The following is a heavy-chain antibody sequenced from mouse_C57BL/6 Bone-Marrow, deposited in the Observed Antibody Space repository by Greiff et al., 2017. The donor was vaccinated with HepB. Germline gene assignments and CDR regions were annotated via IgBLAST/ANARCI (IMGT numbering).Heavy chain of an antibody. V-gene: IGHV5-4*01. J-gene: IGHJ3*01. CDR1: GFTFSSYA. D-gene: IGHD1-1*01. CDR3: ARDYPYYGSSYGFAY. CDR2: ISDGGSYT. Sequence: EVQGVESGGGLVKPGGSLKLSCAASGFTFSSYAMSWVRQTPEKRLEWVATISDGGSYTYYPDNVKGRFTISRDNAKNNLYLQMSHLKSEDTAMYYCARDYPYYGSSYGFAYWGQGTLVTVSA.